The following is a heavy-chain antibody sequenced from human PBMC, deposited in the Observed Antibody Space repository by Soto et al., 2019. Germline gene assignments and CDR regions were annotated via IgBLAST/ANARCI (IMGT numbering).Heavy chain of an antibody. CDR2: ISTSIDAT. D-gene: IGHD6-13*01. V-gene: IGHV3-23*01. CDR1: GFACSNYA. CDR3: AKDQNVAAGNFDS. J-gene: IGHJ4*02. Sequence: PGGSLRLSCAASGFACSNYAMHWVRQAPGKGLEWVSSISTSIDATYYADSVKGRFTISRADSKNTLYLQMNSLRAEDSAVYYCAKDQNVAAGNFDSWGQGTQVTVSS.